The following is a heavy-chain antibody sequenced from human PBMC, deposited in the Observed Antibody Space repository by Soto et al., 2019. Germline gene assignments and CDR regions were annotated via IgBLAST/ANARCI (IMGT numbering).Heavy chain of an antibody. V-gene: IGHV4-59*08. CDR1: GGSISSYY. CDR2: IYYSGST. Sequence: ETLSLTCTVSGGSISSYYWSWIRQPPGKGLEWIGYIYYSGSTNYNPSLKSRVTISVDTSKNQFSLKLSSVTAADTAVYYCARQGNYDFWSGYYRNYYYYYMDVWGKGTTVTVSS. J-gene: IGHJ6*03. CDR3: ARQGNYDFWSGYYRNYYYYYMDV. D-gene: IGHD3-3*01.